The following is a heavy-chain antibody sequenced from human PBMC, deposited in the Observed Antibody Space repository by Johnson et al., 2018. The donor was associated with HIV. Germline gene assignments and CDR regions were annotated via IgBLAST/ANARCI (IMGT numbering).Heavy chain of an antibody. CDR3: AKDLPVYGHGHGAFDI. D-gene: IGHD3-10*01. CDR2: LWSGGNT. J-gene: IGHJ3*02. Sequence: QEQLVESGGGLVQPGGSLRLSCSASGFTFSSYCMHWVRQAPGKGLEWVSVLWSGGNTWYAGSVTGRFTISSDNSKNTLFLQMDSLRPEDTAGYYCAKDLPVYGHGHGAFDIWGQGTVVTVSS. CDR1: GFTFSSYC. V-gene: IGHV3-NL1*01.